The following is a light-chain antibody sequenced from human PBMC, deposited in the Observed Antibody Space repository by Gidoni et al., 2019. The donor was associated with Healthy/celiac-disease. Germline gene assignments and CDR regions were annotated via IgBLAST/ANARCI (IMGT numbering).Light chain of an antibody. CDR2: GKN. V-gene: IGLV3-19*01. Sequence: SSELTQDPAVSVALGQTVRITCQGDSLRSYYASWYQQKPVQAPVLVLYGKNNRPSGIPDRFSGSRSGNTASLTIPGAQAEDEGDYYRNSRDSSGNHLVFGGGTKLTVL. CDR1: SLRSYY. J-gene: IGLJ2*01. CDR3: NSRDSSGNHLV.